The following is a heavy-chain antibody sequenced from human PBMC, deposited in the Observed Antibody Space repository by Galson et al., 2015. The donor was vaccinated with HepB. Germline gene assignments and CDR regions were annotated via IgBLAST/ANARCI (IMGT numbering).Heavy chain of an antibody. J-gene: IGHJ4*02. CDR1: GFNFTSSA. Sequence: SVKVSCKASGFNFTSSAMQWVRQARGQRLEWIGWIVVGSGNTKDAQKFQERVTITRDMSTRTAYMELSSLRSEDTAVYYCAAGIVGTTTPDSDSWGQGTLVTVSS. CDR3: AAGIVGTTTPDSDS. CDR2: IVVGSGNT. V-gene: IGHV1-58*02. D-gene: IGHD1-26*01.